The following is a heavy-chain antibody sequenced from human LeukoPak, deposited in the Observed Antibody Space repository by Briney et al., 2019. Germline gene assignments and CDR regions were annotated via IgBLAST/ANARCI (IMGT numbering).Heavy chain of an antibody. CDR1: GFTFSSYW. CDR3: ARVTKQDAFDI. D-gene: IGHD3-3*01. CDR2: IKQDGSEK. J-gene: IGHJ3*02. Sequence: PGGSLRLSCAASGFTFSSYWMSWVRQAPGKGLEWVANIKQDGSEKYYVDSVKGRFTISRDNAKSSLYLQMNSLRAEDTAVYYCARVTKQDAFDIWGQGTMVTVSS. V-gene: IGHV3-7*01.